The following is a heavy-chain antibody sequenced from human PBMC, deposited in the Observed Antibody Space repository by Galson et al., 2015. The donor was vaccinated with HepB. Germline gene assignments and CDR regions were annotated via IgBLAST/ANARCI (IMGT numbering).Heavy chain of an antibody. J-gene: IGHJ4*02. Sequence: SLRLSCAASGFTFSSYSMNWVRQAPGKGLEWVSSISSSSSYIYYADSVKGRFTISRDNAKNSLYLQMNSLRAEDTAVYYCAMPLGRTVAGFDYWGQGTLVTVSS. V-gene: IGHV3-21*01. CDR2: ISSSSSYI. CDR1: GFTFSSYS. D-gene: IGHD6-19*01. CDR3: AMPLGRTVAGFDY.